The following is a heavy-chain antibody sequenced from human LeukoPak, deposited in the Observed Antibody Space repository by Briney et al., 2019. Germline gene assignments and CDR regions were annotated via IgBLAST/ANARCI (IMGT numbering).Heavy chain of an antibody. CDR2: FDPEDGET. D-gene: IGHD2-2*01. CDR1: GYALTEIS. CDR3: ATIRYCISTSCDKWIDP. Sequence: GASVTVSRKVSGYALTEISMHWVRQCLGKGPERMGGFDPEDGETIYAQKFQCKVTMTEETSTDTTYMELSSLRYYDTAVYYCATIRYCISTSCDKWIDPWGQGTLVSVSS. J-gene: IGHJ5*02. V-gene: IGHV1-24*01.